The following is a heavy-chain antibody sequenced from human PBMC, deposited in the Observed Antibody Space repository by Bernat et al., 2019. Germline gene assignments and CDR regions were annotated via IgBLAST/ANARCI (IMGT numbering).Heavy chain of an antibody. V-gene: IGHV3-9*01. J-gene: IGHJ6*02. Sequence: EVQLVESGGGLVQPGRSLRLSCAASGFTFDDYAMHWVRQAPGKGLEWVPGISGNSGSIGYADSVKGRFTISRDNAKNSLYLQMNSLRAEDTALYYCAKEAAAGTDHYYYGMDVWGQGTTVTVSS. D-gene: IGHD6-13*01. CDR3: AKEAAAGTDHYYYGMDV. CDR1: GFTFDDYA. CDR2: ISGNSGSI.